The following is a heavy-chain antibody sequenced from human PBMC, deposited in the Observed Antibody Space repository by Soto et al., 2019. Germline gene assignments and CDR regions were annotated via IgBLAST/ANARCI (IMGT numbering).Heavy chain of an antibody. D-gene: IGHD3-22*01. CDR1: GYTFTSYG. V-gene: IGHV1-18*01. Sequence: ASVKVSCKASGYTFTSYGISWVRQAPGQGLEWMGWISAYNGNTNYAQKLQGRVTMTTDTSTSTAYMELRSLRSDDTAVYYCARDPNHYDSSGYDYWGQGTLVTVSS. CDR2: ISAYNGNT. CDR3: ARDPNHYDSSGYDY. J-gene: IGHJ4*02.